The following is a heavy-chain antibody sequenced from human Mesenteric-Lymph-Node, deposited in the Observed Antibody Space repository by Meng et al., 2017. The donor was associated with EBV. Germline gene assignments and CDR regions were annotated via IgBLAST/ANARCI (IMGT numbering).Heavy chain of an antibody. CDR1: VFSLATSAVG. D-gene: IGHD6-6*01. Sequence: QITLKESGPTLVKPTQTLTLTCTFSVFSLATSAVGVGWIRQPPGKALEWLALIYWNDAKRYNPSLRNRLTINKDTSNEQVVLTMTNMDPVDTATYYCSRQEGSSSSEFAYWGQGTLVTGSS. V-gene: IGHV2-5*01. J-gene: IGHJ4*02. CDR3: SRQEGSSSSEFAY. CDR2: IYWNDAK.